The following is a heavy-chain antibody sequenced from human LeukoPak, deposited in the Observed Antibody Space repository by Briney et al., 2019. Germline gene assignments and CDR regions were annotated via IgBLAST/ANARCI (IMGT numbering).Heavy chain of an antibody. Sequence: PGGSLRLSCAASGFTFSSYSMNWVRQAPGKGLEWVSSISSSSSYIYYADSVKGRFTISRDNAKNSLYLQMNSLRAEDTAVYYCARGPAYDSSGYPTSLDYWGQGTLVTVSS. CDR3: ARGPAYDSSGYPTSLDY. D-gene: IGHD3-22*01. J-gene: IGHJ4*02. CDR2: ISSSSSYI. CDR1: GFTFSSYS. V-gene: IGHV3-21*01.